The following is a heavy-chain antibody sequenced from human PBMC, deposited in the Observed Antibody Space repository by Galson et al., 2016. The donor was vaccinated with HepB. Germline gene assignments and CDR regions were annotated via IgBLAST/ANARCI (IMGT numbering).Heavy chain of an antibody. V-gene: IGHV1-18*04. CDR2: ISANSGNT. CDR1: GYRFPTYG. D-gene: IGHD4-11*01. Sequence: SVKVSCKASGYRFPTYGISWVRQAPGQGLEWLGWISANSGNTIYAQEFQDRVTMTRDTSASTVYMDLRSLRSDDTAVYYCARDVQFRFDYWGQGTLVTVSS. CDR3: ARDVQFRFDY. J-gene: IGHJ4*02.